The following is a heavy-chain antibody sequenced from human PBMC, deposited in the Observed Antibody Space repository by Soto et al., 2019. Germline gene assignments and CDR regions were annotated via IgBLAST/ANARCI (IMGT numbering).Heavy chain of an antibody. Sequence: GGSLRLSCAAAGFTFSSYGMHLVRQAPGKGLEWVAVISYDGSNKYYADSVKGRFTISRDNSKSTLYLQMNSLRAEDTAVYYCARAAYDILTGRYYYGMDVWGQGTTVTVSS. CDR1: GFTFSSYG. CDR2: ISYDGSNK. D-gene: IGHD3-9*01. V-gene: IGHV3-30*03. CDR3: ARAAYDILTGRYYYGMDV. J-gene: IGHJ6*02.